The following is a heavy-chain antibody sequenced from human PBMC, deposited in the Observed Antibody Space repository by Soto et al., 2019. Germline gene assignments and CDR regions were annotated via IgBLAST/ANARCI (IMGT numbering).Heavy chain of an antibody. Sequence: SETLSLTSTVSCGSISSGGYYWSWIRQHPGKGLEWIGYIYYSGSTYYNPSLKSRVTISVDTSKNQFSLKLSSVTAADTAVYYCNVAAAGTGPTFYYFDYWGQGTLVTVSS. V-gene: IGHV4-31*03. D-gene: IGHD6-13*01. J-gene: IGHJ4*02. CDR3: NVAAAGTGPTFYYFDY. CDR1: CGSISSGGYY. CDR2: IYYSGST.